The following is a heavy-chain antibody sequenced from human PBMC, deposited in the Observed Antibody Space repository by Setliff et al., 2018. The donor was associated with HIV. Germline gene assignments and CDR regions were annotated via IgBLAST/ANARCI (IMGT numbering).Heavy chain of an antibody. D-gene: IGHD6-19*01. CDR3: ARGLSSGWYGYWYFDL. Sequence: SETLSLTCTVSGGSISSGSYYWSWIRQPAGKGLEWIGHIYTSGSTNYNPSLKSRVTISVDTSKNQFSQKLSSVTAADTAVYYCARGLSSGWYGYWYFDLWGRGTLVTVSS. CDR2: IYTSGST. J-gene: IGHJ2*01. CDR1: GGSISSGSYY. V-gene: IGHV4-61*09.